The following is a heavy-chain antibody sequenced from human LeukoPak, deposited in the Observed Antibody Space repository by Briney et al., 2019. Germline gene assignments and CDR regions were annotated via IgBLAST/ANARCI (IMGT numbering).Heavy chain of an antibody. CDR2: IQTSGST. V-gene: IGHV4-61*02. CDR1: GGSISSGGYY. Sequence: SETLSLTCTVSGGSISSGGYYWDWVRQPAGKGLEWIGRIQTSGSTNYNPSLNSRVTISVDTSENQFSLELRSVTAADAAVYYCARTYCDSTTCYRFDYWGQGTLVTVSS. D-gene: IGHD2-2*01. CDR3: ARTYCDSTTCYRFDY. J-gene: IGHJ4*02.